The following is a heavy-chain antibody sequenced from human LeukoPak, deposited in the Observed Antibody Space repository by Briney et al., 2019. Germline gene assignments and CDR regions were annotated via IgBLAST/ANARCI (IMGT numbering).Heavy chain of an antibody. CDR2: ISGSGGST. V-gene: IGHV3-23*01. J-gene: IGHJ4*02. CDR3: AKGRYSSSWYGIDY. CDR1: GFTFSSYA. D-gene: IGHD6-13*01. Sequence: PGGSLRLSCAASGFTFSSYAMSWVRQAPGKGLEWVSAISGSGGSTYYADSVKGRFTISRDNSKNTLYLQMNSLRAKDTAVYYCAKGRYSSSWYGIDYWGQGTLVTVSS.